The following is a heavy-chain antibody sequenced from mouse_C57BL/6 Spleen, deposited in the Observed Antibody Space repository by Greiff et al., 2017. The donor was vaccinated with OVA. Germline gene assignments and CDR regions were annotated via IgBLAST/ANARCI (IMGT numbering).Heavy chain of an antibody. J-gene: IGHJ2*01. CDR2: IYPRSGNT. V-gene: IGHV1-81*01. Sequence: VKLMESGAELARPGASVKLSCKASGYTFTSYGISWVKQRTGQGLEWIGEIYPRSGNTYYNEKFKGKATLTADKSSSTAYMELRSLTSEDSAVYFCARWSEEGYWGQGTTLTVSS. CDR1: GYTFTSYG. CDR3: ARWSEEGY.